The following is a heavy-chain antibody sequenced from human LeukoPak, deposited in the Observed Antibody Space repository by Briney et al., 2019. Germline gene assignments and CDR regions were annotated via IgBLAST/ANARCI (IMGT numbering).Heavy chain of an antibody. CDR1: GFTFSSYG. J-gene: IGHJ4*02. CDR3: AKDCVLCSGIGVAGPDY. D-gene: IGHD6-19*01. Sequence: GGALRLSCAASGFTFSSYGMHWVRPAPGKGLEWVAFIRYVGSNKYYADSVKGRFTISRDKSKNTLYLQMNSLRAEATAVYYCAKDCVLCSGIGVAGPDYWGQGTLVTVSS. CDR2: IRYVGSNK. V-gene: IGHV3-30*02.